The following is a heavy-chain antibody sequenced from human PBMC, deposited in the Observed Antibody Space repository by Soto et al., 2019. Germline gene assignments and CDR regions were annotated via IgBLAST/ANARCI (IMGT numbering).Heavy chain of an antibody. CDR1: GGSFSGYY. CDR2: INHSGST. D-gene: IGHD2-2*01. J-gene: IGHJ4*02. V-gene: IGHV4-34*01. CDR3: VFMPGY. Sequence: SETLSLTCAVYGGSFSGYYWSWIRQPPGKGLEWIGEINHSGSTNYNPSLKSRVTISVDTSKNQFFLKLNSVTAADTAVYYCVFMPGYWGQGTLVTVSS.